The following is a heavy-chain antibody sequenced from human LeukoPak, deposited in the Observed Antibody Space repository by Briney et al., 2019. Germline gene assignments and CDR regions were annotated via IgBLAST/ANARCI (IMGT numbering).Heavy chain of an antibody. D-gene: IGHD3-10*01. J-gene: IGHJ4*02. V-gene: IGHV4-34*01. Sequence: SETLSLTCAVYGGSFSGYYWSWIRQPPGKGLEWIGEINHSGSTNYNPSLKSRVTISVDTSKNQFFLKLSSVTAEDTAVYYCVRESGTHWGQGTLVTVSS. CDR3: VRESGTH. CDR1: GGSFSGYY. CDR2: INHSGST.